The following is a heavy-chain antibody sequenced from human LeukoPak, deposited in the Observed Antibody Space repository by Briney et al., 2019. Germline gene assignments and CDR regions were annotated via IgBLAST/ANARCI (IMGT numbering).Heavy chain of an antibody. D-gene: IGHD1-26*01. Sequence: ASVKVSCKASGYTFTGYYMHWVRQAPGQGLEWMGWINPNSGGTYYAQKFQGRVTMTRDTSISTAYMELSRLRSDDTAVYYCARVWVGAVDYWGQGTLVTVSS. V-gene: IGHV1-2*02. CDR2: INPNSGGT. J-gene: IGHJ4*02. CDR1: GYTFTGYY. CDR3: ARVWVGAVDY.